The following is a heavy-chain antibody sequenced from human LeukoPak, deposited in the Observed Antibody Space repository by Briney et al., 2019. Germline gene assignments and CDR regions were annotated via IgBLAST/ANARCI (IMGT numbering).Heavy chain of an antibody. D-gene: IGHD1-7*01. CDR1: VFSFTNYW. Sequence: GESLKISCMASVFSFTNYWIAWVRQKPGKGLEWMGNIYPGDSDTRYNPSFQGQVTISADTSIKTAYLQWSSLKASDTAIYYCARRGGGNTGGFYFDYWGQGSLVTVSS. V-gene: IGHV5-51*01. J-gene: IGHJ4*02. CDR3: ARRGGGNTGGFYFDY. CDR2: IYPGDSDT.